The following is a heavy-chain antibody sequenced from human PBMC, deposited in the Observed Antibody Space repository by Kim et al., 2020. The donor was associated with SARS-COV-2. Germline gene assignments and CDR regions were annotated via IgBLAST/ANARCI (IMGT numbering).Heavy chain of an antibody. Sequence: SPSFQSQVPISADKSISTAYLQWSSLKASDTAMYYCARFDRLMGVAFDIWGQGTMVTVSS. CDR3: ARFDRLMGVAFDI. D-gene: IGHD2-8*01. V-gene: IGHV5-51*01. J-gene: IGHJ3*02.